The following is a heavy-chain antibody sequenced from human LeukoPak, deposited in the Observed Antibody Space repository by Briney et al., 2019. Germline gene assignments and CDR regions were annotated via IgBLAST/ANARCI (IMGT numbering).Heavy chain of an antibody. V-gene: IGHV5-51*01. J-gene: IGHJ3*02. CDR1: GYSFTSYW. CDR2: IYPGDSDT. Sequence: GESLKISCKGSGYSFTSYWIAWVRQMPGKGLEWMGIIYPGDSDTRYSPSFQGQVTISVDKSFSTAYLQWSSLQALDTAMYYCARVAGSHELDAFDIWGQGTMVTVSS. D-gene: IGHD1-26*01. CDR3: ARVAGSHELDAFDI.